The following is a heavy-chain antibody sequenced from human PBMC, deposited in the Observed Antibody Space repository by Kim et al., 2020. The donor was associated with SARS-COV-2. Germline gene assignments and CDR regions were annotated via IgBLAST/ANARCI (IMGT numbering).Heavy chain of an antibody. Sequence: ADPVKGRFTISRDNAKNSLYLQMNSLRAEDTALYYCAKDYAFVGAMPLFYWGQGTLVTVSS. V-gene: IGHV3-9*01. J-gene: IGHJ4*02. CDR3: AKDYAFVGAMPLFY. D-gene: IGHD3-16*01.